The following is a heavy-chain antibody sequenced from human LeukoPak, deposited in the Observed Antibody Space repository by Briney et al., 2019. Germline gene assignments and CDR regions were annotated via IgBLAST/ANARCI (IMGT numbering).Heavy chain of an antibody. J-gene: IGHJ4*02. Sequence: ASVKVSFKASGYTFTIYDINWVRQATGQGREWMGWMNPNSGNTGYAQKFQGRVTMTRNTSISTAYMELSSLRSEDTAVYYCAKSLRGFRGYSYVHFDYWGQGTLVTVSS. CDR1: GYTFTIYD. CDR3: AKSLRGFRGYSYVHFDY. D-gene: IGHD5-18*01. CDR2: MNPNSGNT. V-gene: IGHV1-8*01.